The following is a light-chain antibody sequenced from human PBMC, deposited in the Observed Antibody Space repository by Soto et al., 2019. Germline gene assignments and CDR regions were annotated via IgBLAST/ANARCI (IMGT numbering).Light chain of an antibody. CDR3: LLYHGGNWV. Sequence: QAVVTQEPSLTVSPGGTVTLTCASNTGAVTTAYYPNWFQQKPGQAPTSLIHGTTNKHSWTPARFSGSLLGGKAALTLSGVQPEDEADYYCLLYHGGNWVFGGGTQLTVL. J-gene: IGLJ3*02. CDR2: GTT. CDR1: TGAVTTAYY. V-gene: IGLV7-43*01.